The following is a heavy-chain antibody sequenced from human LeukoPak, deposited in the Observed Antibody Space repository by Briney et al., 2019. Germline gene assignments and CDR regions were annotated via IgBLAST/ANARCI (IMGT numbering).Heavy chain of an antibody. V-gene: IGHV3-30*02. CDR2: IRYDGSNK. Sequence: GGSLRLSCAASGFTFSSYAMSWVRQAPGKGLEWVAFIRYDGSNKYYADSVKGRFTISRDNSKNTLYLQMNSLRAEDTAVYYCATSARWEETFDYWGQGTLVTVSS. J-gene: IGHJ4*02. CDR1: GFTFSSYA. D-gene: IGHD1-26*01. CDR3: ATSARWEETFDY.